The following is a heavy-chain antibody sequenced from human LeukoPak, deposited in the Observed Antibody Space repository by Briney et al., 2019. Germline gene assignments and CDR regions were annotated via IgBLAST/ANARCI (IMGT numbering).Heavy chain of an antibody. CDR2: INHSGST. J-gene: IGHJ5*02. CDR1: GGSFSGYY. V-gene: IGHV4-34*01. D-gene: IGHD2-15*01. CDR3: AKAEGDDIVVGVAARRWWFDP. Sequence: PSETLSLTCAVYGGSFSGYYWSWIRQPPGKGLEWIGEINHSGSTNYNPSLKSRVTISVDTSKNQFSLKLSSVTAADTAVYYCAKAEGDDIVVGVAARRWWFDPWGQGTLVTVSS.